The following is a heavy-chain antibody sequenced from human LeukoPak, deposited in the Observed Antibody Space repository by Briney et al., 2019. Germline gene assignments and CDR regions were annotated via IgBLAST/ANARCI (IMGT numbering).Heavy chain of an antibody. CDR2: FIPIFGTA. J-gene: IGHJ4*02. D-gene: IGHD6-19*01. Sequence: ASVKVSCKASGGTFSSYAISWVRQAPGQGLEWMGGFIPIFGTAYYAQKFQGRVTITADESTSTAYMELSSLRSEDTAVYYCAREAGYSSGWYPDYWGQGTLVTVSS. CDR1: GGTFSSYA. CDR3: AREAGYSSGWYPDY. V-gene: IGHV1-69*13.